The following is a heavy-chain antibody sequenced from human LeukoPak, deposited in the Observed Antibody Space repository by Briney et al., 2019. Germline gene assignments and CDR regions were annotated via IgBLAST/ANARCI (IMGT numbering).Heavy chain of an antibody. J-gene: IGHJ6*03. CDR3: AKNSRYYDFWSGYAYMDV. CDR1: GFTFSSYA. CDR2: ISGSGGST. Sequence: PGGSLRFSCAASGFTFSSYAMSWVRQAPGKGLEWVSAISGSGGSTYYADSVKGRFTISRDNSKNTLYLQMNSLRAEDTAVYYCAKNSRYYDFWSGYAYMDVWGKGTTVTVSS. V-gene: IGHV3-23*01. D-gene: IGHD3-3*01.